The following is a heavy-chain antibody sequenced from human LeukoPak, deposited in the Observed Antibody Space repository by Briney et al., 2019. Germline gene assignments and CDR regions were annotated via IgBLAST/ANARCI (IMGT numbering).Heavy chain of an antibody. CDR2: MYYSGDS. CDR1: GVPITDYY. CDR3: ARELLSTGNWFDP. V-gene: IGHV4-59*01. D-gene: IGHD1-14*01. Sequence: PSETLSLTCNISGVPITDYYWSWIRLAPRRGLEWIGYMYYSGDSNSNPSLEGRVTMSADTSTNQFSLRLTSVTAADTAIYYCARELLSTGNWFDPWGQGILVTVSS. J-gene: IGHJ5*02.